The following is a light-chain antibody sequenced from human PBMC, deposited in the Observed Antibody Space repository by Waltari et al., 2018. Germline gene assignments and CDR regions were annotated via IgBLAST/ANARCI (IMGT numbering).Light chain of an antibody. V-gene: IGKV3-20*01. CDR1: QSFSTY. J-gene: IGKJ5*01. CDR3: QQYGTSPA. CDR2: AAA. Sequence: EIVLTPSPGTLSLSPGERATLSCRASQSFSTYLAWYQQTPVQAPRLLISAAASRATGIPDRFSGSGSGTDFTLTISRLEPEDFAVYYCQQYGTSPAFGQGTRLEIK.